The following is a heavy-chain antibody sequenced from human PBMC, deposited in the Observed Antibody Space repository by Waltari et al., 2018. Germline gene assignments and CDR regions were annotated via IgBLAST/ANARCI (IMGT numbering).Heavy chain of an antibody. CDR3: ARVEDYDFWSGYRTFDP. Sequence: QVQLVQSGAEVKKPGASVKVSCKASGYTFTGYYMHWVRQAPGQGLDGLGRISPNSGGTNYAQKFQGRVTMTRDTSISTAYMELSRLRSDDTAVYYCARVEDYDFWSGYRTFDPWGQGTLVTVSS. V-gene: IGHV1-2*06. CDR2: ISPNSGGT. D-gene: IGHD3-3*01. J-gene: IGHJ5*02. CDR1: GYTFTGYY.